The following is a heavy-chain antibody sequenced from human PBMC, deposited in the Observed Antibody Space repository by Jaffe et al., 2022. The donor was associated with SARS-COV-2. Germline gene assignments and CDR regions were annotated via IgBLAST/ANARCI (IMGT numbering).Heavy chain of an antibody. CDR1: GFSLSTSGVG. J-gene: IGHJ4*02. CDR2: IYWNDDK. CDR3: AHAGLHGDYFDY. Sequence: QITLKESGPTLVKPTQTLTLTCTFSGFSLSTSGVGVGWIRQPPGKALEWLALIYWNDDKRYSPSLKSRLTITKDTSKNQVVLTMTNMDPVDTATYYCAHAGLHGDYFDYWGQGTLVTVSS. D-gene: IGHD4-17*01. V-gene: IGHV2-5*01.